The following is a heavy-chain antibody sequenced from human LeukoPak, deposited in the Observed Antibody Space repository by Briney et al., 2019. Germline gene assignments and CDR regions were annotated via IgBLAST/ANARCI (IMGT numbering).Heavy chain of an antibody. J-gene: IGHJ4*02. D-gene: IGHD5-18*01. CDR1: GFTFSSYA. V-gene: IGHV3-23*01. Sequence: GGSLRLSCAASGFTFSSYAMSWVRQAPGKGLEWVSAISGSGGSAYYADSVKGRFTISRDNSKNTLYLQMNSLRAEDTAVYYCAKGGYSYGKFDYWGQGTLVTVSS. CDR2: ISGSGGSA. CDR3: AKGGYSYGKFDY.